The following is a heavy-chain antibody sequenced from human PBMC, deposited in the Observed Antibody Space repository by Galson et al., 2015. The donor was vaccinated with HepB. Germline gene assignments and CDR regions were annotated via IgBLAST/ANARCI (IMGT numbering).Heavy chain of an antibody. CDR2: IFHSGST. Sequence: SETLSLTCAVSGASISSNHWWTWVRQPPGKGLEWIGEIFHSGSTNYNPSLKSRVTISVDKSKNQFSLRLSSVTAADTAVYYCADLRVVATNNYYYYYMDVWGKGTTVTVSS. J-gene: IGHJ6*03. CDR1: GASISSNHW. V-gene: IGHV4-4*02. CDR3: ADLRVVATNNYYYYYMDV. D-gene: IGHD5-12*01.